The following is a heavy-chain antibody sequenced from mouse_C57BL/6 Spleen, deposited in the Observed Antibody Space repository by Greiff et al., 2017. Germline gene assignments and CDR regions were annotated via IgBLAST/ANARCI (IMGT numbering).Heavy chain of an antibody. Sequence: EVQLQESGPELVKPGASVKISCQASGYSFTGYYMNWVKQSPEKSLEWIGEINPSTGGTTYHQKFKAKATLTVDKSYSTAYMQLKSLTSEDSAVYYCAKGYSNPYYYAMDYWGQGTSVTVSS. J-gene: IGHJ4*01. V-gene: IGHV1-42*01. CDR3: AKGYSNPYYYAMDY. CDR2: INPSTGGT. CDR1: GYSFTGYY. D-gene: IGHD2-5*01.